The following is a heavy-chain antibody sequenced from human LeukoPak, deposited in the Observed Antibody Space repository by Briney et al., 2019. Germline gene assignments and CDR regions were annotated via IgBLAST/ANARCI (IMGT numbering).Heavy chain of an antibody. V-gene: IGHV3-7*01. CDR2: IKQDGSEK. CDR1: GFTFSSYW. Sequence: GGSLRLSCAGSGFTFSSYWMSWVRQAPGKGLEWVANIKQDGSEKYYVDSVKGRFTISRDNAKNSLYLQMNSLRAEDTAVYYCARDLDLGGQGTLVTVSS. J-gene: IGHJ4*02. CDR3: ARDLDL. D-gene: IGHD3/OR15-3a*01.